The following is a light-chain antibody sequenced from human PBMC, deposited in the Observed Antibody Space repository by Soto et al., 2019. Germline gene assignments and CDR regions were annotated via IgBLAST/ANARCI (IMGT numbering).Light chain of an antibody. CDR1: SSDVGGYNY. J-gene: IGLJ2*01. Sequence: QSVLTQPPSASGSPGQSGTISCTGTSSDVGGYNYVSWYQQHSGKAPKLMIYEVSKRPSGVPDRFSGSKSGNTASLTVSGLQAEDEADYYCSSYAGSNNFVVFGGGTKLTVL. CDR2: EVS. V-gene: IGLV2-8*01. CDR3: SSYAGSNNFVV.